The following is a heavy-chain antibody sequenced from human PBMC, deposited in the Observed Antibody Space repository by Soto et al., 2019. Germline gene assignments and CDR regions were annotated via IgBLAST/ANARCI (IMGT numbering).Heavy chain of an antibody. CDR2: IWYDGSNK. Sequence: PGGSLRLSCAASGFTFSSYGMHWVRQAPGKGLEWVAVIWYDGSNKYYADSVKGRFTISRDNSKNTLYLQMNSLRAEDTAVYYCARDFDGYNASDIWGQGTMVTVSS. J-gene: IGHJ3*02. V-gene: IGHV3-33*01. CDR3: ARDFDGYNASDI. D-gene: IGHD5-12*01. CDR1: GFTFSSYG.